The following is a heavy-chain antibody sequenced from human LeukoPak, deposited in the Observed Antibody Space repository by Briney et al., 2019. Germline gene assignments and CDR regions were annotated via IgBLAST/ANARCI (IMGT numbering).Heavy chain of an antibody. D-gene: IGHD6-6*01. CDR1: GGSFSGYY. J-gene: IGHJ4*02. Sequence: KPSETLSPTRAVYGGSFSGYYWSWIRQPPGKGLEWIGEINHSGSTNYNPSLKSRVTISVDTSKNQFSLKLSSVTAADTAVYYCARRLAARPRIDYWGQGTLVTVSS. CDR2: INHSGST. CDR3: ARRLAARPRIDY. V-gene: IGHV4-34*01.